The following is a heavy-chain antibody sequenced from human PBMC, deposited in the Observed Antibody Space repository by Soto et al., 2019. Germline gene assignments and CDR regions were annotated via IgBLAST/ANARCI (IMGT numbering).Heavy chain of an antibody. CDR2: IIPILGIA. V-gene: IGHV1-69*04. CDR1: GGTFSSST. J-gene: IGHJ6*03. Sequence: SVKVSCKASGGTFSSSTISWVRQAPGQGLEWMGRIIPILGIANYAQKFQGRVTITADKSTSTAYMELSSLRSEDTAVYYCARDRVIAAAGTYYYYYMDVWGKGTTVTVSS. CDR3: ARDRVIAAAGTYYYYYMDV. D-gene: IGHD6-13*01.